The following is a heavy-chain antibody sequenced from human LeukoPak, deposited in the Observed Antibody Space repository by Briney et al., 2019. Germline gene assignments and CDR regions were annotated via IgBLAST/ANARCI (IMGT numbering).Heavy chain of an antibody. D-gene: IGHD6-19*01. V-gene: IGHV3-74*01. CDR2: ISGDGSNT. Sequence: PGGSLRLSCAASGFTFSSYWIHWVRQRPGMGLVRVSRISGDGSNTNYADSVKGRFTISRDNAKNTLYLQMDSLRAEDTAVYYCASAVADTRNAFDIWGRGTTVTVSS. CDR3: ASAVADTRNAFDI. CDR1: GFTFSSYW. J-gene: IGHJ3*02.